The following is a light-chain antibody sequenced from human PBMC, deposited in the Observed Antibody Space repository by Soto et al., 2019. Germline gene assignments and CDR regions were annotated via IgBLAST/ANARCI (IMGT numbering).Light chain of an antibody. CDR3: QQYNSYPWT. Sequence: DSQMTQSPSTLSASIGDRVTIACRASQSISGWLAWYQQKPGKAPKLLIYDVSSLESGVPSRFSGSGSGTEFTLAISSLQPDDFATYYCQQYNSYPWTFGQGTKVDI. J-gene: IGKJ1*01. CDR2: DVS. V-gene: IGKV1-5*01. CDR1: QSISGW.